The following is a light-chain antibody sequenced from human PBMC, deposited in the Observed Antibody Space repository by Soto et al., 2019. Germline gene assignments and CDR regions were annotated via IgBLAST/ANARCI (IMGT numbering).Light chain of an antibody. CDR3: QQSYSTPIT. J-gene: IGKJ5*01. V-gene: IGKV1-39*01. CDR2: AAS. Sequence: DIQMTQSPSSLYASVGDRVTITCRASQSISSYLNWYQQKPGKAPKLLIYAASSLQSGVPSRFSGSGSGTDLTLTISSLQPEDFATYYSQQSYSTPITFGQGTRLEIK. CDR1: QSISSY.